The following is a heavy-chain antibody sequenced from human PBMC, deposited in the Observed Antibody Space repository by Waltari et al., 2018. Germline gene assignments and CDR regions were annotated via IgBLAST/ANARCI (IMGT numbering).Heavy chain of an antibody. CDR3: ARETPVRGSSGSTDY. D-gene: IGHD6-13*01. CDR1: GYTFTGYY. J-gene: IGHJ4*02. Sequence: QVQLVQSGAEVKKPGASVKVSCKASGYTFTGYYMHWVRQAPGQGLEWMGRINPNSGGTNYAQKFQGRVTMTRDTSISTAYMELSRLRSDDTAVYYCARETPVRGSSGSTDYWGQGTLVTVSS. V-gene: IGHV1-2*06. CDR2: INPNSGGT.